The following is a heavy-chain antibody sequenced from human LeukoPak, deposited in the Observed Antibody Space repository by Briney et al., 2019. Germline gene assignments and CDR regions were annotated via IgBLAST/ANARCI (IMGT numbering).Heavy chain of an antibody. CDR1: TDSTNTYY. V-gene: IGHV4-59*08. D-gene: IGHD3-3*01. Sequence: SETLSLTCSVSTDSTNTYYWSWIRQSPGKGLEWIGHIYSSGRTNYNPSLKSRVTMSVDTSKNQFSLKLTSVTAADTAVYYCARHEDFWSGYFDYWGQGSLVIVSS. J-gene: IGHJ4*02. CDR3: ARHEDFWSGYFDY. CDR2: IYSSGRT.